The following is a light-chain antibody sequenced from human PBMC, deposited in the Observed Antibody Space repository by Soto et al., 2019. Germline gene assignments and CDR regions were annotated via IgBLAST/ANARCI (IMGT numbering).Light chain of an antibody. V-gene: IGKV3-15*01. CDR1: HDVYSK. Sequence: EIVMTQSPVTLSVSPGERVTLSCRASHDVYSKLAWYQQKAGQAPRLLIYAASTRATGLPARFSGSGSGTEFTLTISSLRSEDFAIYYCQHYANWPLTFGGGTKVEIK. CDR3: QHYANWPLT. CDR2: AAS. J-gene: IGKJ4*01.